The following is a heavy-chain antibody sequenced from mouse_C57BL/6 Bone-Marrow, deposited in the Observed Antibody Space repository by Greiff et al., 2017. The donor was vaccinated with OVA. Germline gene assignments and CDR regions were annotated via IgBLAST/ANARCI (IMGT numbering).Heavy chain of an antibody. Sequence: VQLQQPGAELVMPGASVKLSCKASGYPFTSYWMHWVKQRPGQGLEWIGEIDPSDSYTNYNQKFKGNSTLTVDKSSSTAYMQLSSLTSEDSAVYYCARKDDYPFAYWGQGTLVTVSA. CDR2: IDPSDSYT. CDR3: ARKDDYPFAY. D-gene: IGHD2-4*01. V-gene: IGHV1-69*01. J-gene: IGHJ3*01. CDR1: GYPFTSYW.